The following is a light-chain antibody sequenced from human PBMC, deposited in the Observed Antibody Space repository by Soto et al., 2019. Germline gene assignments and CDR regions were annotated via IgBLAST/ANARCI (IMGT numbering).Light chain of an antibody. Sequence: IQLTQSPSSLSASVGDRVTITCRASQGISSYLAWYQQKPGKAPKLLIYAASSLESGVPSRFSGSGSGTEFTLTISSLQPDDFATYYCQQYNSYSRTFGQGTRWISN. CDR3: QQYNSYSRT. V-gene: IGKV1-5*01. J-gene: IGKJ1*01. CDR1: QGISSY. CDR2: AAS.